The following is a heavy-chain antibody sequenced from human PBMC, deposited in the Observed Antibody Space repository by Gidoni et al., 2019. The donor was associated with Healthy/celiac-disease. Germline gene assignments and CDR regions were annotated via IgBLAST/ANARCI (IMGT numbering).Heavy chain of an antibody. Sequence: QVQLVQSGAEVKKPGASVKVSCKASGYTFTSYYMHWVRQAPGQGLEWMGIINPSGGSTSYAQKFQGRVTMTRDTSTSTVYMELSSLRSEDTAVYYCARDHDSVVAVGVADDYWGQGTLVTVSS. CDR2: INPSGGST. CDR1: GYTFTSYY. D-gene: IGHD2-15*01. CDR3: ARDHDSVVAVGVADDY. J-gene: IGHJ4*02. V-gene: IGHV1-46*03.